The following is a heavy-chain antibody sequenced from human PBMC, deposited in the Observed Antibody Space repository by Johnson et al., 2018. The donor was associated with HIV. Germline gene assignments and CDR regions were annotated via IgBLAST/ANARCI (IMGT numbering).Heavy chain of an antibody. J-gene: IGHJ3*02. CDR1: GFTFSSYA. Sequence: VQLVESGGGVVQPGGSLRLSCAASGFTFSSYAMHWVRQAPGKGLEWVSGISWNSGSIGYADSVKGRFTISRDNAKNSLYLQMNSLRAEDTALYYCAKDTTFSSSHAFDIWVQGTMVTVSS. D-gene: IGHD6-6*01. CDR3: AKDTTFSSSHAFDI. V-gene: IGHV3-9*01. CDR2: ISWNSGSI.